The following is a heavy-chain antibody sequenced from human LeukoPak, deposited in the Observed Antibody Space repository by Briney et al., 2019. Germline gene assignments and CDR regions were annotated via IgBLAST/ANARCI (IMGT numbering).Heavy chain of an antibody. CDR2: IYYTGST. D-gene: IGHD6-19*01. Sequence: PSETLSLTCTLVSGDSIDSSSSYWGWIRQPPGKGLEWIGTIYYTGSTYYNPSLKSRLTISVDTSKNQFSLKLNSVTAADTAAYYYARHVRFSGWLAPFDIWGQGTMVTVSS. CDR1: GDSIDSSSSY. J-gene: IGHJ3*02. V-gene: IGHV4-39*01. CDR3: ARHVRFSGWLAPFDI.